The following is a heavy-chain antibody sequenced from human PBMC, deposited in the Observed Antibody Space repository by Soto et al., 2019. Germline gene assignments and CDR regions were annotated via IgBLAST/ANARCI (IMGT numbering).Heavy chain of an antibody. V-gene: IGHV4-39*01. CDR2: IYYSGST. CDR3: ARQGGDVNNPIDY. CDR1: GGSISSSSYY. J-gene: IGHJ4*02. Sequence: QLQLQESGPGLVKPSETLSLTCTVSGGSISSSSYYWGWIRQPPGKGLEWIGSIYYSGSTYYNPSLKSRVTISVDTSKNQFSLKLSSVTAADTAVYYCARQGGDVNNPIDYWGQGTLVTVSS. D-gene: IGHD2-21*01.